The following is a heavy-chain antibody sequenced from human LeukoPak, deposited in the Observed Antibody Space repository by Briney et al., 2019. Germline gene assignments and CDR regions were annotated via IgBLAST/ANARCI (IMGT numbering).Heavy chain of an antibody. CDR2: INPNSGGT. CDR3: ARDWQLGISSGMDV. Sequence: ASVKVSCKASGYTFTSYDINWVRQAPGQGLEWMGWINPNSGGTNYAQKFQGRVTMTRDTSISTAYMELSRLRSDDTAVYYCARDWQLGISSGMDVWGQGTTVTVSS. CDR1: GYTFTSYD. V-gene: IGHV1-2*02. J-gene: IGHJ6*02. D-gene: IGHD7-27*01.